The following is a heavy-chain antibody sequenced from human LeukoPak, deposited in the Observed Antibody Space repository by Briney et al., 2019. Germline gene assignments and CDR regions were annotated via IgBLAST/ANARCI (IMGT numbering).Heavy chain of an antibody. CDR1: GGSISSYY. CDR3: ARLRELLCYFDY. V-gene: IGHV4-59*08. D-gene: IGHD1-26*01. Sequence: SETLSLTCNVSGGSISSYYWSWIRQPPGKGLEWIGNIYYSGSTNYNPSLKSRVSISVDTSKNQFSLKLSSVTAADTAVYYCARLRELLCYFDYWGQGTLVTVSS. CDR2: IYYSGST. J-gene: IGHJ4*03.